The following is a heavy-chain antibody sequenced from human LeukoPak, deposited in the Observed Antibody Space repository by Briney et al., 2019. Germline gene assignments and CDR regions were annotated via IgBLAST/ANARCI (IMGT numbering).Heavy chain of an antibody. CDR2: ISGIGGST. CDR1: GFTFSSYA. Sequence: GGSLRLSCAASGFTFSSYAMSWVRQAPGKGLEWVSAISGIGGSTYYADSVKGRFTISRENSKNTLYLQMNSLRAEDTAVYYCAKDSNYDSSGYYHNDDYWGQGTLVTVSS. CDR3: AKDSNYDSSGYYHNDDY. D-gene: IGHD3-22*01. V-gene: IGHV3-23*01. J-gene: IGHJ4*02.